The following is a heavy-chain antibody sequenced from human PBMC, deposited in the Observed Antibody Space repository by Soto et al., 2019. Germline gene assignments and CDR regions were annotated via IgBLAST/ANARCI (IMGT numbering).Heavy chain of an antibody. CDR3: ARSLGYYGSGSYYEALDI. CDR2: IYHSGNT. D-gene: IGHD3-10*01. V-gene: IGHV4-4*02. CDR1: SGSISSSNW. J-gene: IGHJ3*02. Sequence: QVQLQESGPGLVKPSGNLSLTCAVSSGSISSSNWWSWVRQPPGKGLEWIGEIYHSGNTNYNPSLKCRVTIAVDKSKNQFSLKLSSVTAAYTAVYYCARSLGYYGSGSYYEALDIWGQGTMVTVSS.